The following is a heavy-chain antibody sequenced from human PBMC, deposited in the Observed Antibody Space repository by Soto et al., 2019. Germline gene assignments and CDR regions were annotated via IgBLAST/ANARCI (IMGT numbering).Heavy chain of an antibody. CDR2: IYYSGST. CDR1: GGSISSGGYY. J-gene: IGHJ5*02. Sequence: SETLSLTCTVSGGSISSGGYYWSWIRQHPGKGLEWIGYIYYSGSTYYNPSLRSRVTISVDTSKNQFSLKLSSVTAADTAVYYCAREGMDGYDYNWFDPWGQGTLVTVSS. V-gene: IGHV4-31*03. CDR3: AREGMDGYDYNWFDP. D-gene: IGHD5-12*01.